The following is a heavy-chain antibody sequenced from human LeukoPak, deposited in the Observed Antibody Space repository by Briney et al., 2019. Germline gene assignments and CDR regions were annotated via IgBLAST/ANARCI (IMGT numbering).Heavy chain of an antibody. CDR2: INHRGST. V-gene: IGHV4-34*01. D-gene: IGHD2-21*01. Sequence: SETLSLTCAVYGGSFSGYYWSWIRQPPGKGLEWIGEINHRGSTNYSPSLKSRVTVSVDTSKNQFSLKLSSVTAADTAVYFCARVGGDLTDFDYWGQGTLVTVSS. CDR3: ARVGGDLTDFDY. J-gene: IGHJ4*02. CDR1: GGSFSGYY.